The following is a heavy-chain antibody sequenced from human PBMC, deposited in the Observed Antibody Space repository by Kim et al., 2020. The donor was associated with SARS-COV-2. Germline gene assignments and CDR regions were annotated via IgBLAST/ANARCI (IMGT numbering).Heavy chain of an antibody. Sequence: SETLSLTCAVYGGSFSGYYWSWIRQPPGKGLEWIGEINHSGSTNYNPSLKSRVTISVDTSKNQFSLKLSSVTAADTAVYYCARGRSSWKLVDYSYYFDYWGQGTLVTVSS. J-gene: IGHJ4*02. CDR1: GGSFSGYY. CDR3: ARGRSSWKLVDYSYYFDY. V-gene: IGHV4-34*01. CDR2: INHSGST. D-gene: IGHD4-4*01.